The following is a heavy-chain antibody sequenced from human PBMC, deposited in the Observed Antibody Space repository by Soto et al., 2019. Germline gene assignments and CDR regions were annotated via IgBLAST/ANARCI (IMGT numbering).Heavy chain of an antibody. CDR2: IYYSGST. Sequence: QLQLQESGPGLVKPSETLSLTCTVSGGSISSSSYYWGWIRQPPGKGLEWIGSIYYSGSTYYNPSLKSRVTISVDTSKSQFSLKLSSVTAADTAVYYCARRVLKRYSSSWYDYWGQGTLVTVSS. V-gene: IGHV4-39*01. J-gene: IGHJ4*02. CDR1: GGSISSSSYY. D-gene: IGHD6-13*01. CDR3: ARRVLKRYSSSWYDY.